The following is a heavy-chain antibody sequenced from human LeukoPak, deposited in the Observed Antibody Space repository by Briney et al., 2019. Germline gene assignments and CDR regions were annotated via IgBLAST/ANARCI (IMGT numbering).Heavy chain of an antibody. CDR2: ISPGGGPT. D-gene: IGHD5-12*01. CDR1: KFTFSSYV. CDR3: AKDGAWLRFDD. J-gene: IGHJ4*02. V-gene: IGHV3-23*01. Sequence: GGSLRLSCGASKFTFSSYVMNWVRQAPGKGLEWVSGISPGGGPTYYADSVKGRFTISRDDSKNTLYLQMNNLRAEDTAVYYCAKDGAWLRFDDWGQGILVTVSS.